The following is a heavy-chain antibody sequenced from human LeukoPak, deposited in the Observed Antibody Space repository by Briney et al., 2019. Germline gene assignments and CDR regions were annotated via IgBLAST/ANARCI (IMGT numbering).Heavy chain of an antibody. J-gene: IGHJ4*02. CDR1: GFTFSSYG. CDR3: AKTMTGYVWGSPNY. V-gene: IGHV3-30*18. D-gene: IGHD3-16*01. CDR2: ISYGGSNK. Sequence: PGRSLRLSCAASGFTFSSYGMHWVRQAPGKGLEWVAVISYGGSNKYYADSVKGRFTTSRDNSKNTLYLQMNSLRAEDTAVYYCAKTMTGYVWGSPNYWGQGTLVTVSS.